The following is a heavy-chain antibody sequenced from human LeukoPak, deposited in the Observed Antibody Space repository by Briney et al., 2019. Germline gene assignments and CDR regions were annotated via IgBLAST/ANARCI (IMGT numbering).Heavy chain of an antibody. CDR2: IYPGDSDT. D-gene: IGHD6-13*01. CDR1: GYSFTNYW. Sequence: GESLRISCQTSGYSFTNYWIGWVRQMPGKGLEWMGVIYPGDSDTRYSPSFQGQVTISADNSISTAYLQWSSLKASDSAMYYCARHDSGNWSLGLYYYALDVWGQGTTVTVSS. V-gene: IGHV5-51*01. J-gene: IGHJ6*02. CDR3: ARHDSGNWSLGLYYYALDV.